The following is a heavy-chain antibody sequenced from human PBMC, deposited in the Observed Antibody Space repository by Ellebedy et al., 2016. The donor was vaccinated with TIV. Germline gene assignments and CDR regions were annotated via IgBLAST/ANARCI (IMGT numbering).Heavy chain of an antibody. Sequence: SETLSLTXTVSGGPISSRTYYWGWIRQPPGKGLEWIGSIYYSGSTYYNPPLKTRVTISIDTSSNQFSLKLSSVTAADTAVYYCARDNYSNTRGYYYFPPYAFDSWGQGTLVTVSS. CDR1: GGPISSRTYY. V-gene: IGHV4-39*07. J-gene: IGHJ4*02. CDR3: ARDNYSNTRGYYYFPPYAFDS. CDR2: IYYSGST. D-gene: IGHD3-22*01.